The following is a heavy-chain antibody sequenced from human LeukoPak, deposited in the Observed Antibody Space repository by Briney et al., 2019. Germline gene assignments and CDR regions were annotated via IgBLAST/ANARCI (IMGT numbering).Heavy chain of an antibody. Sequence: PSGTLSLTCAVSGGSISSSNWWSWVRQPPGKGLEWIGEIYHSGSTNYNPSLKSRVTISVDKSKNQFSLKLSSVTAADTAVYYCARWSSTQSSRNTKWELLGKDAFDIWGQGTMVTVSS. CDR3: ARWSSTQSSRNTKWELLGKDAFDI. V-gene: IGHV4-4*02. D-gene: IGHD1-26*01. J-gene: IGHJ3*02. CDR2: IYHSGST. CDR1: GGSISSSNW.